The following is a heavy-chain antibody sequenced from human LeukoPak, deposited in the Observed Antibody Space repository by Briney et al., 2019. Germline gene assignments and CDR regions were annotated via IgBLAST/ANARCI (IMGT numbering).Heavy chain of an antibody. D-gene: IGHD5-12*01. Sequence: ASVKVSCKASGYTFTIYYMHWVRQAPGQGLEWLGIINPNGGGTNYAQKFQGRVTMTRDTSTSTVYMELSSLRSGDTAVYYCARDGSGYAENSADYFDYWGQGTLVTVSS. CDR1: GYTFTIYY. CDR2: INPNGGGT. J-gene: IGHJ4*02. V-gene: IGHV1-46*01. CDR3: ARDGSGYAENSADYFDY.